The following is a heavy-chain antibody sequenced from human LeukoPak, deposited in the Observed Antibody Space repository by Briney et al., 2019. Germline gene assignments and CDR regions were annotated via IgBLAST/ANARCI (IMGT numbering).Heavy chain of an antibody. D-gene: IGHD4-17*01. CDR2: INLSGST. J-gene: IGHJ3*02. CDR1: GGSFSGYY. Sequence: PSETLSLTCAVYGGSFSGYYWSWIRQPPGKGLEWIGEINLSGSTTYNPSLKSRVTISVDTSRNQFSLRLSSVTAADTAVYYCARVGHPTQRRILSTVTIPTAGAFDIWGQGTLVTVSS. CDR3: ARVGHPTQRRILSTVTIPTAGAFDI. V-gene: IGHV4-34*01.